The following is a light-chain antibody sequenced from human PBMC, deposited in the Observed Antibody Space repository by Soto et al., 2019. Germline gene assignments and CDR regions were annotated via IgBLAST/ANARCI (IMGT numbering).Light chain of an antibody. CDR2: DVS. V-gene: IGLV2-14*01. Sequence: QPALTQPASVSGSPGQSITISCTGTSSDVGAYRYVSWYQQHPGKAPKLMIYDVSNRPSGVSNRFSGSKSGNTASLTISGLQAEDEADYYCSSYTSSRTLVFGGGTKVTVL. CDR1: SSDVGAYRY. J-gene: IGLJ2*01. CDR3: SSYTSSRTLV.